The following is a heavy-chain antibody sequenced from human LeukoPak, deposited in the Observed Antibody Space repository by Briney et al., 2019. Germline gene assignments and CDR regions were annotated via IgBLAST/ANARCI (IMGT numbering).Heavy chain of an antibody. Sequence: GGSLRLSCAASGFTFSSYAMSWVRQAPGKGLEWVSAISGSGGSTYYADSVKGRFTISRENAKNSLYLQMNILKAGDTAVYYCARGGPGYYLDYWGQGTLVTVSP. CDR2: ISGSGGST. CDR3: ARGGPGYYLDY. CDR1: GFTFSSYA. V-gene: IGHV3-23*01. J-gene: IGHJ4*02.